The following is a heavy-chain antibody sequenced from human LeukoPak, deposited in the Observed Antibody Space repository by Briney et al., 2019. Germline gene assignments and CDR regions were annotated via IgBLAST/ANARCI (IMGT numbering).Heavy chain of an antibody. D-gene: IGHD6-19*01. Sequence: SETLSLTCTVSGGSISTYYWSWIRQPPGKGLEWIGYVYYSGATNYNPSLKSRVTISLETSKNQFSLRLRSVTAADTAVYYCARRVAVTGIYCFDLWGQGTPVTVSS. V-gene: IGHV4-59*08. J-gene: IGHJ4*02. CDR1: GGSISTYY. CDR2: VYYSGAT. CDR3: ARRVAVTGIYCFDL.